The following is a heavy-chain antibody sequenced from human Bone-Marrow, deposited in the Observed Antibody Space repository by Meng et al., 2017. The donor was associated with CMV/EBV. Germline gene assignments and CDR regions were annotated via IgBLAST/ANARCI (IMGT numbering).Heavy chain of an antibody. CDR3: VKNWGS. CDR1: GYTFTSYG. Sequence: SVKVSCKASGYTFTSYGISWVRQAPGQGLEWMGGIIPIFGTANYAQKFQGRVTITTDESTSTAYMELSSLRSEDTAVYYCVKNWGSWGQGTLVTVSS. V-gene: IGHV1-69*05. D-gene: IGHD3-16*01. CDR2: IIPIFGTA. J-gene: IGHJ5*02.